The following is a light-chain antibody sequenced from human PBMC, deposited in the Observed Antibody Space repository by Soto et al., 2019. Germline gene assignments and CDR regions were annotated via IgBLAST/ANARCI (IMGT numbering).Light chain of an antibody. J-gene: IGKJ4*01. Sequence: DIQMTQSPSTLSASVGGRVSITCRASQTINNLMAWYQQKPGQAPTLLIYKASNLETGVPSRFSGSGSGTEFTLTISSLQPDDFASYYCQQYSSYPSLTFGGGTKVDIK. CDR1: QTINNL. CDR2: KAS. CDR3: QQYSSYPSLT. V-gene: IGKV1-5*03.